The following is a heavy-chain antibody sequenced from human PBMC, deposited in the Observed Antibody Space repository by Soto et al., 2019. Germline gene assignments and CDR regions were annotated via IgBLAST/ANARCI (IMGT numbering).Heavy chain of an antibody. J-gene: IGHJ4*02. D-gene: IGHD6-6*01. Sequence: EVQLLESGGGLVQPGGSLRLSCAASGFTFTTYAMTWVRRAPGKGLEWVSAISGSGGSTYYADSVKGRFTISRDSSKNTVLLQMNSLRAEDTAVYYCAKNWDTTFSSSSHWGQGTLVTVSS. CDR2: ISGSGGST. CDR3: AKNWDTTFSSSSH. V-gene: IGHV3-23*01. CDR1: GFTFTTYA.